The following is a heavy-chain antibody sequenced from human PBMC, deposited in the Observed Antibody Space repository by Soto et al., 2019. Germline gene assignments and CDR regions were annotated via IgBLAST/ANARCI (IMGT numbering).Heavy chain of an antibody. Sequence: SETLSLTCAVSGGSISSSYWWSWVRKPPGKGLEWIGEIYHSGSTNYNTSLKSRVTISVDKSKNQFSLKVTSVTAADTAVYYCARVSGSYYYGMDVWGQGTTVTVS. CDR2: IYHSGST. CDR3: ARVSGSYYYGMDV. V-gene: IGHV4-4*02. J-gene: IGHJ6*02. CDR1: GGSISSSYW.